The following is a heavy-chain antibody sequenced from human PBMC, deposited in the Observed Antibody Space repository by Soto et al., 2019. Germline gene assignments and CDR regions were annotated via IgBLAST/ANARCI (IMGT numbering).Heavy chain of an antibody. J-gene: IGHJ4*02. V-gene: IGHV3-33*01. CDR2: IWYDGSNK. Sequence: GGSLRLSCAASGFTFSSYGMHWVRQAPGKGLEWVAVIWYDGSNKYYADSVKGRFTISRDNSKNTLYLQMNSLRAEDTAVYYCDHSSSWHYYFDYWGQGTLVTVSS. CDR1: GFTFSSYG. D-gene: IGHD6-13*01. CDR3: DHSSSWHYYFDY.